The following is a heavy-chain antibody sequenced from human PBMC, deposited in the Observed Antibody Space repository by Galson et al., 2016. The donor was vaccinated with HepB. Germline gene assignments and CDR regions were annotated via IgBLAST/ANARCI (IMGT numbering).Heavy chain of an antibody. J-gene: IGHJ4*02. V-gene: IGHV3-9*01. CDR2: ISWNSGSI. CDR3: AKDFYSSGAHFDY. D-gene: IGHD6-19*01. Sequence: SLRLSCAASGFTFDDYAMHWVRQAPGKGLEWVSGISWNSGSIGYADSVKGRFTISRDNAKNSLYLQMNSLRAEDTALYYCAKDFYSSGAHFDYWGQGTLVTVSS. CDR1: GFTFDDYA.